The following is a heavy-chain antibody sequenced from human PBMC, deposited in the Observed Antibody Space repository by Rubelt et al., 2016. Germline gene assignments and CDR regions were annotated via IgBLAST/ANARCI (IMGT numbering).Heavy chain of an antibody. CDR3: ARLIARYSTSSPVDC. CDR2: INHGGRT. D-gene: IGHD6-6*01. CDR1: GYSISSGYY. J-gene: IGHJ4*02. V-gene: IGHV4-38-2*02. Sequence: QVQLQESGPGLVKPSETLSLTCTVSGYSISSGYYWGWIRQPPGKGLEWVGRINHGGRTYHNPSLKSRDTMSADTSKHQFSLRLISVTAADTAVYYCARLIARYSTSSPVDCWGQGTLVTVSS.